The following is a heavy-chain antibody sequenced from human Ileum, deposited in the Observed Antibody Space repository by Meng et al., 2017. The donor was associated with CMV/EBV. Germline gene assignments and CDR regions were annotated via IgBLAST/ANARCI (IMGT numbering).Heavy chain of an antibody. Sequence: CKASGYTFTSNNMSWVRLAPGQRLEWMGWINTNTGNPTYAQDFTGRFVFSLDTSVSTTYLQINSLTTEDSALYYCTRGDGDHSSKFDYWGQGTLVTVSS. V-gene: IGHV7-4-1*02. D-gene: IGHD5-24*01. CDR3: TRGDGDHSSKFDY. CDR2: INTNTGNP. CDR1: GYTFTSNN. J-gene: IGHJ4*02.